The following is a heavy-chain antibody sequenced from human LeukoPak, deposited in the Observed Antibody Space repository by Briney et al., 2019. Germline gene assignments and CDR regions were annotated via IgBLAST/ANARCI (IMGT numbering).Heavy chain of an antibody. Sequence: PGGSLRLSCAASGFTFSSYAMSWVRQAPGKGLERVSAISGSGGSTYYADSVKGRFTISRDNSKNTLYLQMNSLRAEDTAVYYCAKDGGVEMATINWGQGTLVTVSS. CDR3: AKDGGVEMATIN. D-gene: IGHD5-24*01. J-gene: IGHJ4*02. V-gene: IGHV3-23*01. CDR1: GFTFSSYA. CDR2: ISGSGGST.